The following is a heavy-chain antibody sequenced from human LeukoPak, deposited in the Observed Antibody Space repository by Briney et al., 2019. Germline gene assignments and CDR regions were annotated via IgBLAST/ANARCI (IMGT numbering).Heavy chain of an antibody. CDR1: GGSISSYF. J-gene: IGHJ6*02. D-gene: IGHD3-10*01. V-gene: IGHV4-59*01. CDR3: ARDVGSVVGGMDV. Sequence: SETLSLTCTVSGGSISSYFWSWLRQPPGKGLEWIGYIYYSGSTNYNPSLKSRVSISVDTSKNQFSLKLSSVTAADTAVYYCARDVGSVVGGMDVWGQGTTVTVSS. CDR2: IYYSGST.